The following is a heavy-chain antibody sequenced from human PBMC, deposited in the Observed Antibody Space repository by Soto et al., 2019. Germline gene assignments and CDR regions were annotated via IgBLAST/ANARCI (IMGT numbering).Heavy chain of an antibody. CDR1: GFTFDTYG. Sequence: QVQLVESGGGVVQPGRSLSLSCAASGFTFDTYGMHWVRQAPGKGLEWLAVTSWDEGSKYYADSVKGRFTISRDNSKNTLYLQMDSLRPEDTAIYFCAREGIGGDYWGDHWGQGTLVTVSS. CDR3: AREGIGGDYWGDH. D-gene: IGHD3-3*01. CDR2: TSWDEGSK. J-gene: IGHJ5*02. V-gene: IGHV3-30*03.